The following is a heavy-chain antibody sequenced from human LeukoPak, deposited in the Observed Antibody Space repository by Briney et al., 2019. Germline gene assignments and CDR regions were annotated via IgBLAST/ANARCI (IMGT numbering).Heavy chain of an antibody. CDR1: GFSLNTRGVG. CDR3: AQRQDIVVLTAIPSGFEY. CDR2: IYWDDTK. Sequence: SGPTLVKPTQTLTLTCTFSGFSLNTRGVGVGWIRQSPGKALEWLALIYWDDTKRYSLSLRHRLTITKDTSKNQVVLTMTNMDPVDTATYYCAQRQDIVVLTAIPSGFEYWSQGTQVTVSS. D-gene: IGHD2-21*02. J-gene: IGHJ4*02. V-gene: IGHV2-5*02.